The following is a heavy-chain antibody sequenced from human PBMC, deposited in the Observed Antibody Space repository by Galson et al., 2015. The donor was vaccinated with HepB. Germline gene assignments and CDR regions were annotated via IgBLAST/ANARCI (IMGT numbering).Heavy chain of an antibody. CDR1: GYIFSSYA. V-gene: IGHV7-4-1*02. CDR3: ARGIAVAGTDY. J-gene: IGHJ4*02. D-gene: IGHD6-19*01. Sequence: SVKVSCKASGYIFSSYAMNWVRQAPGQGLEWMGWINTNTGNPTYAQGFTGRFVFSLDTSVSTAYLQISSLKAEDTAVYYCARGIAVAGTDYWGQGTLVTVSS. CDR2: INTNTGNP.